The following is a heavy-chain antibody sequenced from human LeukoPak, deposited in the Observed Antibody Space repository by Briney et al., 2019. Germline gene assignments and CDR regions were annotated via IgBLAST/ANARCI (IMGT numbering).Heavy chain of an antibody. V-gene: IGHV1-69*05. J-gene: IGHJ3*02. D-gene: IGHD6-13*01. CDR3: ARAPRIAAAGLGAFDI. Sequence: GASVKVSCKASGGTFSSYAISWVRQAPGQGLEWMGGIIPIFGTANYAQKFQGRVTITTDESTSTAYMELSSLRSEDTAVYYCARAPRIAAAGLGAFDIWGQGTMVTVSS. CDR1: GGTFSSYA. CDR2: IIPIFGTA.